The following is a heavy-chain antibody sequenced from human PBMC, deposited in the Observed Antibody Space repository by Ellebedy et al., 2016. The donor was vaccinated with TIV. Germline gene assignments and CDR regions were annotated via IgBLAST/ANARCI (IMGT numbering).Heavy chain of an antibody. CDR3: ARDQGVSNWFDP. D-gene: IGHD5/OR15-5a*01. J-gene: IGHJ5*02. Sequence: PGGSLRLSCAASGFTFSSYWMSWVRQAPGTGLEWVANIKQDGSENYYVDSVKGRFTISRDNAKNSLYLQMKSLRAEDTAVYYCARDQGVSNWFDPWGQGTLVTVSS. V-gene: IGHV3-7*01. CDR2: IKQDGSEN. CDR1: GFTFSSYW.